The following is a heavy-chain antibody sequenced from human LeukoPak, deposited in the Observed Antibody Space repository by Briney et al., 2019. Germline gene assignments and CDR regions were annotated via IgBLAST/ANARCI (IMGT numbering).Heavy chain of an antibody. CDR2: IKQDGSER. CDR1: GFTFSGFS. V-gene: IGHV3-7*01. Sequence: PGGSLRLSCAASGFTFSGFSMSWVRQSPTKGLEWVANIKQDGSERYYVDSVKGRFTISRDNAKNSPSLQMNNLRVEDTAVYYCARAGSHWHYVYWGQGTVVTVSS. J-gene: IGHJ4*02. CDR3: ARAGSHWHYVY. D-gene: IGHD3-10*01.